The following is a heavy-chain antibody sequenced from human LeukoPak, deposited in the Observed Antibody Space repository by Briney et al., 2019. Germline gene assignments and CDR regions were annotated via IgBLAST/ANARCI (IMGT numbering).Heavy chain of an antibody. Sequence: SGTLSLTCAVSGGSISSSNWWSWVRAPPGKGLEWIGEIYHSGSTNYNPFLKSRVTISVDKSKNQFSLKLSSVTAADTAVYYCASSILVPAAIRAFDIWGQGTMVTVSS. J-gene: IGHJ3*02. D-gene: IGHD2-2*02. CDR3: ASSILVPAAIRAFDI. CDR1: GGSISSSNW. CDR2: IYHSGST. V-gene: IGHV4-4*02.